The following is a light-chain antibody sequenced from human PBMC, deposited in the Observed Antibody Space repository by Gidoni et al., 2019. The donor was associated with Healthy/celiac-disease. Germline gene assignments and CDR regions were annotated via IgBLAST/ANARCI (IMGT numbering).Light chain of an antibody. V-gene: IGLV3-21*02. Sequence: SHVLPQPHPVSVATAGTALSTGGGNNLGSKSVHWYHQKPGQAPVLVVYDDSDRPSGIPERFSGSNSGNTATLTISRVEAGDEADYYCQVWDSSSDHPRVVFGGGTKLTVL. CDR3: QVWDSSSDHPRVV. CDR1: NLGSKS. J-gene: IGLJ2*01. CDR2: DDS.